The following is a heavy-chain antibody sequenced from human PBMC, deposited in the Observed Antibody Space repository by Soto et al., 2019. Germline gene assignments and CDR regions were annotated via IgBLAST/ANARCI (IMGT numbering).Heavy chain of an antibody. J-gene: IGHJ6*02. Sequence: QVQLKQSGPEVRKPGASVRVSCKASGYIFTNFGISWVRQAPGQGLEWMGWISGYNANTHYAQKLKGRVSMTTDTSTGTAYMDLRSLRSDDTAIYYCVRDSSSWFYYYYGMDVWGQGTTVTVSS. V-gene: IGHV1-18*01. CDR1: GYIFTNFG. D-gene: IGHD6-13*01. CDR3: VRDSSSWFYYYYGMDV. CDR2: ISGYNANT.